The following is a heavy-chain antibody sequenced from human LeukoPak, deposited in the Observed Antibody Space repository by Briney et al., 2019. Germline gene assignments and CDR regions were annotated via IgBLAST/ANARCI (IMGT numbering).Heavy chain of an antibody. CDR3: ARVEVGATNAFDI. V-gene: IGHV4-59*08. CDR2: IYNGRDT. D-gene: IGHD1-26*01. Sequence: SETLSLTCSASGASTSRRYWSWIRQLPGRTLEWIGHIYNGRDTKYNPSLTSRVTISIDMSKNQFSLKLTSVTATDTAVYYCARVEVGATNAFDIWGQGTMVTVSS. J-gene: IGHJ3*02. CDR1: GASTSRRY.